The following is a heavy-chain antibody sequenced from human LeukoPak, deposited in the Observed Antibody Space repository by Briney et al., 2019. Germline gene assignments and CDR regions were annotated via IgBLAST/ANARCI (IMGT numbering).Heavy chain of an antibody. J-gene: IGHJ3*02. V-gene: IGHV3-48*03. CDR1: GFTFSRYE. Sequence: GGSLRLSCAASGFTFSRYEMNWVRRAPGKGLEWVSYISSSSSTIYYADSVKGRFTISRDNAKNSLYLQMNGLRAEDTAVYYCAREGGTYVLDAFGIWGQGTLVTVSS. CDR3: AREGGTYVLDAFGI. CDR2: ISSSSSTI. D-gene: IGHD1-26*01.